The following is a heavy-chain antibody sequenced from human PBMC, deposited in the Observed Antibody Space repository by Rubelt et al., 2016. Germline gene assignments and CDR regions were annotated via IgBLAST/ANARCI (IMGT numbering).Heavy chain of an antibody. CDR2: ISGSGGST. V-gene: IGHV3-23*01. D-gene: IGHD6-13*01. J-gene: IGHJ6*02. CDR3: AKSFGYSSQYYGMDV. Sequence: VQLQQWGAGLLKPSETLSLTCAVYGGSFSGYYWSWIRQPPGKGLEWVSAISGSGGSTYYADSGKGRFTISRDNSKNTLYRQMNSLRAEDTAVYYCAKSFGYSSQYYGMDVWGQGTTVTVSS. CDR1: GGSFSGYY.